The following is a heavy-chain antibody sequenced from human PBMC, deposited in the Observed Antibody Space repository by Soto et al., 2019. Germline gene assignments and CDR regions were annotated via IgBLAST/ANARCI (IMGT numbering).Heavy chain of an antibody. CDR1: GFTFSNAW. CDR2: IKSKTDGGTT. D-gene: IGHD3-22*01. Sequence: PVGSLRLSCAASGFTFSNAWMNWVRQAPGKGLEWVGRIKSKTDGGTTDYAAPVKGRFTISRDDSKNTLYLQMNSLKTEDTAVYYCTLGNAYYYDSSGYPPWYFDYWGQGTLVTVSS. CDR3: TLGNAYYYDSSGYPPWYFDY. J-gene: IGHJ4*02. V-gene: IGHV3-15*07.